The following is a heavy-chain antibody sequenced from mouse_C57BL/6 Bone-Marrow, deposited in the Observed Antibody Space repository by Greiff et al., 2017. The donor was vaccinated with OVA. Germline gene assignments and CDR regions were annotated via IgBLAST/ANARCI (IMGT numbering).Heavy chain of an antibody. CDR1: GYTFTSYW. J-gene: IGHJ2*01. CDR3: ARTGGSSPYYFDY. D-gene: IGHD1-1*01. CDR2: IYPGSGST. Sequence: QVQLQQPGAELVKPGASVKMSCKASGYTFTSYWITWVKQRPGQGLEWIGDIYPGSGSTNYNEKFKSKATLTVGTSSSTAYMQLSSLTSEDSAVYYCARTGGSSPYYFDYWGQGTTLTVSS. V-gene: IGHV1-55*01.